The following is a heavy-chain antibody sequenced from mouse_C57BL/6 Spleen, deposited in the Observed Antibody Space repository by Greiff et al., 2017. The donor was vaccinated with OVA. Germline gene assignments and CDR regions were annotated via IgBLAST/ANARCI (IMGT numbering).Heavy chain of an antibody. CDR3: AREGTYYLYYYAMDY. D-gene: IGHD5-5*01. Sequence: QVQLQQPGTELVKPGASVKLSCKASGYTFTSYWMHWVKQRPGQCLEWIGNINPSNGGTNYNEKFKSKATLTVDKSSSTAYMQLSSLTSEDSAVYYCAREGTYYLYYYAMDYWGQGTSVTVSS. CDR1: GYTFTSYW. CDR2: INPSNGGT. V-gene: IGHV1-53*01. J-gene: IGHJ4*01.